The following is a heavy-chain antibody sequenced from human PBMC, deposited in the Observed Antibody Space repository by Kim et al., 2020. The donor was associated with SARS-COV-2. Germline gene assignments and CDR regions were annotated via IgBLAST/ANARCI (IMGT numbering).Heavy chain of an antibody. CDR3: ARDRFYCLGSCDAFDI. CDR2: ITSSSSYI. CDR1: GFTFSSYT. V-gene: IGHV3-21*01. Sequence: GGSLRLSCAASGFTFSSYTMNWVRQAPGKGLEWVSSITSSSSYIYYADSVKGRFTISRDNAKNSLYLQMNSLRAEDTAVYYCARDRFYCLGSCDAFDIWGQGTIVTVSS. D-gene: IGHD3-10*01. J-gene: IGHJ3*02.